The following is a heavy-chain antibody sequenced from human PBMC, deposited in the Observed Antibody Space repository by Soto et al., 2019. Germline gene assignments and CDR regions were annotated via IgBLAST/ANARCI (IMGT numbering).Heavy chain of an antibody. D-gene: IGHD3-22*01. V-gene: IGHV3-15*07. J-gene: IGHJ4*01. Sequence: GGALRLSCAASGFTFSNAWINWVRQAPGKEVEWVSRVKSKIHGGTTDLAAYVKGSFAIEGDDSKDVVTVEINSQKTEETAKYYCTTDSYITSIIVRFDYWGHGTMVTASS. CDR3: TTDSYITSIIVRFDY. CDR1: GFTFSNAW. CDR2: VKSKIHGGTT.